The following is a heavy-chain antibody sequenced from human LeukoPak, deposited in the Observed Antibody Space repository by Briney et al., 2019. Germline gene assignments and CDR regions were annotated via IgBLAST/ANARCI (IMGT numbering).Heavy chain of an antibody. Sequence: QPGGSLRLSCAASGFTFSSYGMHWVRQAPGKGLEWVSVIYSGGSTYYADSVKGRFTISRDNSKNTLYLQMNSLRAEDTAVYYCARTAYYYDSSGPYFDYWGQGTLVTVSS. D-gene: IGHD3-22*01. CDR1: GFTFSSYG. CDR3: ARTAYYYDSSGPYFDY. J-gene: IGHJ4*02. V-gene: IGHV3-53*01. CDR2: IYSGGST.